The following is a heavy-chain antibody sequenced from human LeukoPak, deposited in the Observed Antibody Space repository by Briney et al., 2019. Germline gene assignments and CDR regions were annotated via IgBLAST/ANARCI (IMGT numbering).Heavy chain of an antibody. CDR1: GYSLTELS. D-gene: IGHD3-10*01. V-gene: IGHV1-24*01. CDR3: ATEGRGANYWYFDL. CDR2: FDPEQGKT. Sequence: ASVKVSCKVSGYSLTELSMHWVRQAPGKGLEWMGGFDPEQGKTIYAQKFQDRAILTEDTSRDTVYMDLSGLTYEDTAVYFCATEGRGANYWYFDLWGRGTLVTVSS. J-gene: IGHJ2*01.